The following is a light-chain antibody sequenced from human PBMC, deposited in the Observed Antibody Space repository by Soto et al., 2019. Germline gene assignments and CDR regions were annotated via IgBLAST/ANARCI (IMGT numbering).Light chain of an antibody. CDR2: DVS. CDR1: SSDVGGYDF. V-gene: IGLV2-11*01. Sequence: QSVLTQPRSVSGSPGQSVTISCTGSSSDVGGYDFVSWYQQHPGKAPKLMISDVSERPSGVPDRFSGSKSANTASLTISGLQAEDEADYYCCSYAGTYPWVFGGGTKLTVL. CDR3: CSYAGTYPWV. J-gene: IGLJ3*02.